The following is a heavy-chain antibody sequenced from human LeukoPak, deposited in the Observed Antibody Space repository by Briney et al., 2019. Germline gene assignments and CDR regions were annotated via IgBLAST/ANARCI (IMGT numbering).Heavy chain of an antibody. CDR3: AKDRTAVPLAYWYFDL. D-gene: IGHD2-2*01. Sequence: PGGSLRLSCAASGFTFSNHAMTWVRQAPGKRLEWAAAIYGSGDSTFYADSVTGRFTISRDNSKNTLYLHMNSLRVEDSAIYYCAKDRTAVPLAYWYFDLWGRGTLVTVSS. CDR1: GFTFSNHA. J-gene: IGHJ2*01. V-gene: IGHV3-23*01. CDR2: IYGSGDST.